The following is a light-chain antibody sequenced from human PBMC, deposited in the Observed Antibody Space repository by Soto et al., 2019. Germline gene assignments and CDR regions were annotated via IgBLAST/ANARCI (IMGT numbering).Light chain of an antibody. CDR2: RNN. CDR3: AARDDSLSGHWV. CDR1: SSNIGSEY. Sequence: QLVLTQPPSASGTPGQRVTISCSGSSSNIGSEYVVWYQHLPGTAPKLLIYRNNQRPSGVPDRFAGSKSGTSASLAISGPRSEDEADYYCAARDDSLSGHWVFGGGTKLTVL. V-gene: IGLV1-47*01. J-gene: IGLJ3*02.